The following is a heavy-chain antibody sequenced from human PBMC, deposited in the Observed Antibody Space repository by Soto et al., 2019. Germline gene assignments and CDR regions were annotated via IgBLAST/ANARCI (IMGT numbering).Heavy chain of an antibody. V-gene: IGHV3-21*01. CDR1: GFTFSSYS. J-gene: IGHJ3*02. CDR3: ARDLPPYYYDSSGYSGGDAFDI. Sequence: GGSLRLSCAASGFTFSSYSMNWVRQAPGKGLEWVSSISSSSSYIYYADSVKGRFTISRDNAKNSLYLQMNSLRAEDTAVYYCARDLPPYYYDSSGYSGGDAFDIWGQGTMVTVSS. D-gene: IGHD3-22*01. CDR2: ISSSSSYI.